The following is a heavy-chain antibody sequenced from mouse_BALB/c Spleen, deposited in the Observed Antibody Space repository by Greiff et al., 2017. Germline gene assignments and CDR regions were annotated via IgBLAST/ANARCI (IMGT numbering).Heavy chain of an antibody. CDR2: ISSGGSYT. CDR1: GFTFSSYA. D-gene: IGHD3-2*02. CDR3: ARRILSDYFDY. Sequence: EVMLVESGGGLVKPGGSLKLSCAASGFTFSSYAMSWVRQTPEKRLEWVATISSGGSYTYYPDSVKGRFTISRDNAKNTLYLQMSSLRSEDTAMYYCARRILSDYFDYWGQGTTLTVSS. V-gene: IGHV5-9-1*01. J-gene: IGHJ2*01.